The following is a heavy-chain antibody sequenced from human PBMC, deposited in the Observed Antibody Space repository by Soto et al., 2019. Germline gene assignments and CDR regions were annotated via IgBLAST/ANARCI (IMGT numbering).Heavy chain of an antibody. V-gene: IGHV1-3*01. Sequence: ASVKVSCKASGYTFTSYAMHWVRQAPGQRLEWMGWINAGNGNTKYSQKFQGRVTIARDTSASTAYMELSSLRSEDTAVYYCARPAETLRYFDRLNYWFDPWGQGTLVTVSS. CDR2: INAGNGNT. J-gene: IGHJ5*02. CDR1: GYTFTSYA. CDR3: ARPAETLRYFDRLNYWFDP. D-gene: IGHD3-9*01.